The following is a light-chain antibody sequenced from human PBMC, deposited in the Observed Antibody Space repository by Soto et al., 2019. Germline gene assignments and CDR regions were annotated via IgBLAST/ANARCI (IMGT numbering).Light chain of an antibody. CDR1: QGISSY. CDR2: AAS. V-gene: IGKV1-9*01. J-gene: IGKJ2*01. Sequence: DIQLTQSPSFLSASVGDRVTITCRASQGISSYLAWYQQKPGKAPKLLIYAASTLQSGVPSRFSGSGSGTDFTLTISSLHPEDFATYYCQQLNSYPHTFGQGTKLEIK. CDR3: QQLNSYPHT.